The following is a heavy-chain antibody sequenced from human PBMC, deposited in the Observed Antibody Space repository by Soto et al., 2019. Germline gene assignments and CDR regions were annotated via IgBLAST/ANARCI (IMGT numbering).Heavy chain of an antibody. D-gene: IGHD6-25*01. CDR2: INTSGGSP. CDR3: ARGGRHSDYYYYYGMDV. CDR1: GYTFTIYY. J-gene: IGHJ6*02. V-gene: IGHV1-46*01. Sequence: ASVRVSCKAFGYTFTIYYIHWVRQAPGQGLEWMGVINTSGGSPTYAQKFQDRVTMTRDTSTSTVYMELSSLRSEDTAVYYCARGGRHSDYYYYYGMDVWGQGTTVTVSS.